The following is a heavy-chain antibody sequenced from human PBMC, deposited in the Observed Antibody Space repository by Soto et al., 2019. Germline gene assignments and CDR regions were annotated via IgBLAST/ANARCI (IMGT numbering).Heavy chain of an antibody. J-gene: IGHJ6*02. D-gene: IGHD4-17*01. V-gene: IGHV1-69*01. CDR3: ARSYSVTTSSYYGMDV. CDR2: IIPMFGTP. CDR1: GDAFSSYA. Sequence: QVQLIQSGAAVKKPGSSVKVSCHTSGDAFSSYAMSWVRQGPGQGLEWMGGIIPMFGTPIYTEKFQGRVTITADEPTRAVYMELRSLTSDDSAVYYCARSYSVTTSSYYGMDVWGQGTTIIVS.